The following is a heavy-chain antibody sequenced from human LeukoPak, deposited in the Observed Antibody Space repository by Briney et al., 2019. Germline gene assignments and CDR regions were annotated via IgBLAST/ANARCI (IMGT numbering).Heavy chain of an antibody. V-gene: IGHV4-59*01. Sequence: SETLSLTCTVSGGSISSYYWSWIRQPPGKGLEWIGYIYYSGSTNYNPSLKSRVTISVDKSKNQFSLELSSVTAADTGVYYCARVGNCSGGSCPYYFDYWGQGTLVTVSS. CDR1: GGSISSYY. J-gene: IGHJ4*02. CDR3: ARVGNCSGGSCPYYFDY. D-gene: IGHD2-15*01. CDR2: IYYSGST.